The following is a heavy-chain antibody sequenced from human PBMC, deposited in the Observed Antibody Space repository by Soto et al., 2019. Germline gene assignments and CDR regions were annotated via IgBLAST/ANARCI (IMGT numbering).Heavy chain of an antibody. J-gene: IGHJ6*03. CDR3: ARDSQYYDFWSGYPTYYYYMDV. CDR1: GFTFSSYG. CDR2: IWYDGSNK. Sequence: GGSLRLSCAASGFTFSSYGMHWVRQAPGKGLEWVAVIWYDGSNKYYADSVKGRFTISRDNSKNTLYLQMNSLRAEDTAVYYCARDSQYYDFWSGYPTYYYYMDVWGKGTTVTVSS. D-gene: IGHD3-3*01. V-gene: IGHV3-33*01.